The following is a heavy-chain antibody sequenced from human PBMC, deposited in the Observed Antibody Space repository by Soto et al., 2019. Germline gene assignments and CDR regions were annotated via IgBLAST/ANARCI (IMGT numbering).Heavy chain of an antibody. J-gene: IGHJ4*02. CDR1: GFTFSHYA. CDR3: AKDGSHNFDY. V-gene: IGHV3-30*18. D-gene: IGHD1-26*01. CDR2: MSYDGSNE. Sequence: QVQLVESGGGVVQPGRSLRLSCAASGFTFSHYAMHWVRQAPGKGLEWVVLMSYDGSNEYYADSVKGRFTISRDNSKNTLYLQMNSLRAEDTAVYYCAKDGSHNFDYWGQGTRVTVSS.